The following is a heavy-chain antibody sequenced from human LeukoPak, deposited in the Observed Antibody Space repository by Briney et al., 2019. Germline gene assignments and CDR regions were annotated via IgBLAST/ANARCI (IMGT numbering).Heavy chain of an antibody. CDR3: ARGGVGYCSSTSCTNYYYYGMDV. J-gene: IGHJ6*02. V-gene: IGHV3-64*01. D-gene: IGHD2-2*01. Sequence: GGSLRLSCAASGFTFSSYAMHWVRQAPGKGLEYVSAISSNGGSTYYANSVKGRFTISRDNSKNTLYLQMGSLRAEDMAVYYCARGGVGYCSSTSCTNYYYYGMDVRGQGTTVTVSS. CDR2: ISSNGGST. CDR1: GFTFSSYA.